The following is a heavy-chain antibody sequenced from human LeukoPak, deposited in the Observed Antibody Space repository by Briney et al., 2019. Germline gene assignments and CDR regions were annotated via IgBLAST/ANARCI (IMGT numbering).Heavy chain of an antibody. CDR1: GGSFSGYY. CDR3: ARGTRYYDFWSGYHFDY. CDR2: INHSGST. Sequence: SXTLSLTCAVYGGSFSGYYWSWIRQPPGKGLEWIGEINHSGSTNYNPSLKSRVTISVDTSKNQFSLKLSSVTAADTAVYYCARGTRYYDFWSGYHFDYWGQGTLVTVSS. V-gene: IGHV4-34*01. D-gene: IGHD3-3*01. J-gene: IGHJ4*02.